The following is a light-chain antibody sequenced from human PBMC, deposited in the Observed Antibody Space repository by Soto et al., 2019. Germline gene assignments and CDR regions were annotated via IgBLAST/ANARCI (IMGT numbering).Light chain of an antibody. CDR2: GAS. V-gene: IGKV3-20*01. Sequence: EIVLTQSPGTLSLSPGERATLSCRASQSVSSSYLAWYQQNPGQAPRLLIYGASSRATGIPDRFRGSGSGTDFTLTISRLQPEDLAVYYSQQYGSSPSITFGQGTRLQ. CDR1: QSVSSSY. CDR3: QQYGSSPSIT. J-gene: IGKJ5*01.